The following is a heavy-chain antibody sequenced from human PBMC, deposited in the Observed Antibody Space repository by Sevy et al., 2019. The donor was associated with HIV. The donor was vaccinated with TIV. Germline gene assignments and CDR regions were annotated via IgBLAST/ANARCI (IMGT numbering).Heavy chain of an antibody. CDR2: IIPIFGTA. Sequence: ASVKVSCKASGGTFSSYAISWVRQAPGQGLEWMGGIIPIFGTANYAQKFQGRVTITADESTSTVYMELSSLRSEDTAVYYCATTKDYYESSGSPFDHWGQGTLVTVSS. V-gene: IGHV1-69*13. CDR1: GGTFSSYA. J-gene: IGHJ4*02. CDR3: ATTKDYYESSGSPFDH. D-gene: IGHD3-22*01.